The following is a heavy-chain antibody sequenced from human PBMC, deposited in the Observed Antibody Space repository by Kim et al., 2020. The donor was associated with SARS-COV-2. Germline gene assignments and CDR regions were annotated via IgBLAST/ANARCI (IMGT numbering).Heavy chain of an antibody. Sequence: GGSLRLSCAASGFTFSSYAMSWVRQAPGKGLEWVSAISGSGGSTYYADSVKGRFTISRDNSKNSLYLQMNSLRAEDTAVYYCAKTLRLGELSLYAFDYWGQGSLVTVSS. CDR1: GFTFSSYA. CDR2: ISGSGGST. V-gene: IGHV3-23*01. D-gene: IGHD3-16*02. CDR3: AKTLRLGELSLYAFDY. J-gene: IGHJ4*02.